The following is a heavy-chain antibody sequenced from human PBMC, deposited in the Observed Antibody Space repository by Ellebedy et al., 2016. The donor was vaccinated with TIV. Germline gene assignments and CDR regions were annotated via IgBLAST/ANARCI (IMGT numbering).Heavy chain of an antibody. V-gene: IGHV3-30-3*01. CDR1: GFTFSSYA. D-gene: IGHD5-12*01. CDR2: ISYDGSNK. J-gene: IGHJ4*02. Sequence: PGGSLRLSCAASGFTFSSYARHWVRQAPGKGLEWVAVISYDGSNKYYADSVKGRFTISRDNSKNTLYLQMNSLRAEDTAVYYCARGNSGYDAVYLDYWGQGTLVTVSS. CDR3: ARGNSGYDAVYLDY.